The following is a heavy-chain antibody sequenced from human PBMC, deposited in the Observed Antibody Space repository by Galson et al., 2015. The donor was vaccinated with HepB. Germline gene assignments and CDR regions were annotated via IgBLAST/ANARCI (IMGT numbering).Heavy chain of an antibody. D-gene: IGHD2/OR15-2a*01. CDR2: INQDGSET. V-gene: IGHV3-7*01. CDR3: ARAEVFLRRGYPYYYGLDV. CDR1: GFNFSRFW. J-gene: IGHJ6*02. Sequence: SLRLSCAVSGFNFSRFWMSWARQAPGKGLEWVANINQDGSETYFEDSMRGRFTISRDNSKNSLGLHMNSPRVEDTAVYYCARAEVFLRRGYPYYYGLDVWGHGTTVTVSS.